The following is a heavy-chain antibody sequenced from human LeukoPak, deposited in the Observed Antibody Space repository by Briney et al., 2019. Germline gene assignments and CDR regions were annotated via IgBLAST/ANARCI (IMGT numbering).Heavy chain of an antibody. CDR3: ARSDNRAWVAFDI. J-gene: IGHJ3*02. CDR2: MKPNSGNT. CDR1: GYTFTSYD. V-gene: IGHV1-8*01. Sequence: ASVKVSCKASGYTFTSYDINWVRQATGQGLEWMGWMKPNSGNTGYAQKFQGRVTMTRNTSISTVYVELSSLRSEDTAVYYCARSDNRAWVAFDIWGQGTMVTVSS. D-gene: IGHD2/OR15-2a*01.